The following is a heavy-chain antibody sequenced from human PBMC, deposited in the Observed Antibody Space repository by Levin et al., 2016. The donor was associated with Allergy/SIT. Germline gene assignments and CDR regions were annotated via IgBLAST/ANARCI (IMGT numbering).Heavy chain of an antibody. CDR3: ARNSGYDYGFGP. D-gene: IGHD5-12*01. Sequence: ASVKVSCKASGYTFTGYYMHWVRQAPGQGLEWMGWINPNSGGTNYAQKFQGRVTMTRDTSISTAYMELSRLRSDDTAVYYCARNSGYDYGFGPWGQGTLVTVSS. J-gene: IGHJ5*02. CDR1: GYTFTGYY. V-gene: IGHV1-2*02. CDR2: INPNSGGT.